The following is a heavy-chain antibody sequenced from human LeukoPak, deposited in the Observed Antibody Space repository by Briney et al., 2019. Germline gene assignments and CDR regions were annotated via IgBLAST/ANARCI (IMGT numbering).Heavy chain of an antibody. J-gene: IGHJ5*02. CDR2: IHYSGST. V-gene: IGHV4-31*03. CDR3: ARGSSVTTWSGWFDP. CDR1: SDSISSGSYY. Sequence: SETLSLTCTVLSDSISSGSYYWNWIRQHPGKGLEWIGYIHYSGSTYYNPSLKSRVIISVDTSKNQFSLNLSSVTAADTAVYYRARGSSVTTWSGWFDPWGQGTLVTVSS. D-gene: IGHD4-11*01.